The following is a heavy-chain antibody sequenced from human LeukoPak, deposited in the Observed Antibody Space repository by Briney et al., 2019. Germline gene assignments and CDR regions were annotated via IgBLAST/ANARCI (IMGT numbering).Heavy chain of an antibody. CDR1: GGSITNYC. J-gene: IGHJ4*02. D-gene: IGHD4-11*01. CDR2: ISYSGST. CDR3: ARDDYLFDY. V-gene: IGHV4-59*01. Sequence: SETLSLTCTVSGGSITNYCWSWIRQPPGKGLEWIGDISYSGSTNYNPSLKSRVTVSLDMSKNQFSLNLSSVTAADTAVYYCARDDYLFDYWGRGTQVTVSS.